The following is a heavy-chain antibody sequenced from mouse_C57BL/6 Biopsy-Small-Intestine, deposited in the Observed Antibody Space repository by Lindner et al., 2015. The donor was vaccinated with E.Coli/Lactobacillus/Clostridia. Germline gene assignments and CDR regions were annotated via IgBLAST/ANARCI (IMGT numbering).Heavy chain of an antibody. CDR2: FNPKSDDS. CDR1: GYTFTDYH. Sequence: VQLQESGPELVKPGTSVKISCKASGYTFTDYHMNWMKRSHGESLEWIGDFNPKSDDSTYNRKFKGKATLTLDKSSSTAYMELRSLTSEDSAVYYCARFDWDEGYAMDYWGQGTSVTVSS. V-gene: IGHV1-26*01. J-gene: IGHJ4*01. D-gene: IGHD4-1*01. CDR3: ARFDWDEGYAMDY.